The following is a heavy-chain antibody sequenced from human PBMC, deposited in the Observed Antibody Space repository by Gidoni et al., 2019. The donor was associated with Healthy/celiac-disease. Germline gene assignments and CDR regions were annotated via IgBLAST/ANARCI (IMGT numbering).Heavy chain of an antibody. V-gene: IGHV3-66*01. CDR1: GFTVSSNY. CDR2: IYSGGST. D-gene: IGHD4-17*01. Sequence: EVQLVESGGGLVQPGGSLRLSCAASGFTVSSNYMSWVQQAPGKRLEWVSVIYSGGSTYYADSVKGRFTISRDNSKNTLYLQMNSLRAEDTAVYYCAREGGKDYGYYYGMDVWGQGTTVTVSS. CDR3: AREGGKDYGYYYGMDV. J-gene: IGHJ6*02.